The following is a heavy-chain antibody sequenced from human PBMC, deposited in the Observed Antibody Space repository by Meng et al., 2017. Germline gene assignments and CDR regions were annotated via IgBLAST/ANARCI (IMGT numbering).Heavy chain of an antibody. Sequence: QVHVVWAGAEVKKPGSSVQVSRKPSGGTFSSYAISWVRQAPGQGLEWMGGIIPIFGTASYAQKFQGRVTITADKSTSTAYMELSSLRSEDTAVYYCHSGWYQAGDDYWGQGTLVTVSS. J-gene: IGHJ4*02. V-gene: IGHV1-69*06. CDR3: HSGWYQAGDDY. CDR2: IIPIFGTA. D-gene: IGHD6-19*01. CDR1: GGTFSSYA.